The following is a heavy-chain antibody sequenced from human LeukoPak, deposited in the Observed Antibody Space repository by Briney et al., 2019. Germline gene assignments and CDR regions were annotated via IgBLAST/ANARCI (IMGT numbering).Heavy chain of an antibody. CDR1: GGSFSGYY. D-gene: IGHD3-22*01. CDR3: ARPGNYYDSSGRFDI. V-gene: IGHV4-34*01. CDR2: INHSGST. Sequence: PSETLSLTCAVYGGSFSGYYWSWIRQPPGKGLEWIGEINHSGSTNYNPSLKSRVTISVDTSKNQFSLKLSSVTAADTAVYYCARPGNYYDSSGRFDIWGQGTMVTVSS. J-gene: IGHJ3*02.